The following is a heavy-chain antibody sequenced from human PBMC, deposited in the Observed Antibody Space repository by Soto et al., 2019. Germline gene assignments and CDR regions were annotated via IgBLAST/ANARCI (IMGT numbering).Heavy chain of an antibody. D-gene: IGHD2-15*01. V-gene: IGHV1-69*01. J-gene: IGHJ5*02. CDR2: IIPLFGTT. CDR3: ARGVWDCSGGSCSGWYDP. Sequence: QVQLVQSGAEVKKAGSSVKVSCQVSGGTFSSYAISWVRQAPGQGLEWMGGIIPLFGTTNYAEKFQGRVTITADESTSTAYMQRSGLRSEDTAVYYCARGVWDCSGGSCSGWYDPWGQGTLVIVSS. CDR1: GGTFSSYA.